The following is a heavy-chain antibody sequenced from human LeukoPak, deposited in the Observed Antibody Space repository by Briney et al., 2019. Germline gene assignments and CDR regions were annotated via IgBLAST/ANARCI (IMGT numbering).Heavy chain of an antibody. CDR2: INSDGRRT. CDR1: GFTFSSYW. D-gene: IGHD6-13*01. Sequence: TGGSLRLSCAASGFTFSSYWMHWVRQAPGKGLLWVSRINSDGRRTSYADSVTGRFTISRDNAKNTLYLQMKSLRAEDTAVYYCARHIAAAGPGFDYRGQGTLVTVSS. V-gene: IGHV3-74*01. J-gene: IGHJ4*02. CDR3: ARHIAAAGPGFDY.